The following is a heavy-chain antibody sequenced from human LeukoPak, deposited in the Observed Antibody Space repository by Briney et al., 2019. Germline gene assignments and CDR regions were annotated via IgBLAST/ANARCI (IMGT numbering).Heavy chain of an antibody. CDR3: ARYYYYDSSGQIGDY. CDR1: GYSFTSYG. D-gene: IGHD3-22*01. V-gene: IGHV1-18*01. CDR2: ISAYNGNT. J-gene: IGHJ4*02. Sequence: ASVKVSCKASGYSFTSYGISWVRQAPGQGLEWMGWISAYNGNTNYAQKLQGRVTMTTDTSTSTAYMELRSLRSDDTAVYYCARYYYYDSSGQIGDYWGQGTLVTVSS.